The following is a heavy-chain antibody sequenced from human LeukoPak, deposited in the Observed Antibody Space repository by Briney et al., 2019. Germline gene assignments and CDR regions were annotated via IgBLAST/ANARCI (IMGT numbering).Heavy chain of an antibody. D-gene: IGHD3-22*01. V-gene: IGHV3-53*01. CDR2: IYSSGNT. CDR1: GFTVSSNY. Sequence: PGGSLRLSCTASGFTVSSNYMSWVRQAPGKGLEWVSVIYSSGNTYYTDPVKGRFTVSRDNSKNTLYLQMNSLRAEDTAVYYCARDLWNRDSNWGQGTLVTVSS. CDR3: ARDLWNRDSN. J-gene: IGHJ4*02.